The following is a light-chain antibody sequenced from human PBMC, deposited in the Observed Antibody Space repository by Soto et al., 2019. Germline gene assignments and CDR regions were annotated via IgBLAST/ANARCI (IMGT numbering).Light chain of an antibody. J-gene: IGLJ1*01. Sequence: QSALSQPGSVSGSPGQSITISCTGTSSDVGGYIYVSWYQHHPGKAPKLMIYEVSNRPSGVPDRFSGSKSGNTASLTISGLQAEDEADYYCSSYTSSNTDVFGTGTKVPVL. V-gene: IGLV2-14*01. CDR3: SSYTSSNTDV. CDR1: SSDVGGYIY. CDR2: EVS.